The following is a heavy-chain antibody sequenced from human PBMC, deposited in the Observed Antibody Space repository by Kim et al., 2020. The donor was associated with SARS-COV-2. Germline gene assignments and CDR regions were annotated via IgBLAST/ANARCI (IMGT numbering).Heavy chain of an antibody. CDR1: GFTFSNAW. J-gene: IGHJ4*02. CDR3: TTAREGYYFDY. Sequence: GGSLRLSCAASGFTFSNAWMSWVRQAPGKGLEWVGRIKSKTDGRTTDYAAPVKGRFTISRDDSKNTLYLQMNSLKTEDTAVYYCTTAREGYYFDYWGQGTLVTVSS. V-gene: IGHV3-15*01. CDR2: IKSKTDGRTT.